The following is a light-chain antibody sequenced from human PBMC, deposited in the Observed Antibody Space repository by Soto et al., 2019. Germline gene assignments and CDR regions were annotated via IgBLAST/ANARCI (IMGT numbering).Light chain of an antibody. CDR3: QQRSNWPIT. Sequence: EIVLTQSPATLSLSPGERATLSCRTSQSVSSYFAWYQQKPGRAPRLLIYDASNRATGIPARFIGSGSGTDFTRTISSLEPEDFAVYYCQQRSNWPITFGQGTRLEIK. V-gene: IGKV3-11*01. J-gene: IGKJ5*01. CDR2: DAS. CDR1: QSVSSY.